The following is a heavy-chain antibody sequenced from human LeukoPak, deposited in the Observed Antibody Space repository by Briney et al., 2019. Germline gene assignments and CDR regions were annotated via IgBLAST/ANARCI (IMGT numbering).Heavy chain of an antibody. V-gene: IGHV1-24*01. CDR2: FDPEDGET. CDR3: ARIEGLASTMGD. D-gene: IGHD5/OR15-5a*01. J-gene: IGHJ4*02. Sequence: GASVKVSCKVSGYTLTELSMHWVRQAPGKGLEWMGGFDPEDGETIYAQKFQGGVTMTRDTSTSTAYMELTSLRSEDTAVYYCARIEGLASTMGDWGQGTLVTVSS. CDR1: GYTLTELS.